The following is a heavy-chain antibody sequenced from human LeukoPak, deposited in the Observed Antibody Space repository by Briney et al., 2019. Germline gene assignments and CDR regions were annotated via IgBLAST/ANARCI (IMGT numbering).Heavy chain of an antibody. D-gene: IGHD3-22*01. CDR1: GFTFSAYG. V-gene: IGHV3-23*01. Sequence: QPGGSLRLSCAASGFTFSAYGMAWVRQAPGKGLERISDISGSGVDTYYADSVKGRFTISRDNSLNTLYLQMNSLRAEDTAVYYCAKGSSYSSGNNWFDPWGQGTLVTVSS. CDR3: AKGSSYSSGNNWFDP. J-gene: IGHJ5*02. CDR2: ISGSGVDT.